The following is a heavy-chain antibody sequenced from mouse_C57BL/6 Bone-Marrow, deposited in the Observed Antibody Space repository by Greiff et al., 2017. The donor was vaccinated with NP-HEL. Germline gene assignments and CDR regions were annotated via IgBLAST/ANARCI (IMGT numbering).Heavy chain of an antibody. J-gene: IGHJ1*03. CDR1: GYTFTDYN. V-gene: IGHV1-18*01. CDR3: ARSLYYDYDGWYFDV. Sequence: EVKLQQSGPELVKPGASVKIPCKASGYTFTDYNMDWVKQSHGKSLEWIGDINPNNGGTIYNQKFKGKGTLTVDKSSSTAYMELRSLTSEDTAVYYCARSLYYDYDGWYFDVWGTGTTVTVSS. D-gene: IGHD2-4*01. CDR2: INPNNGGT.